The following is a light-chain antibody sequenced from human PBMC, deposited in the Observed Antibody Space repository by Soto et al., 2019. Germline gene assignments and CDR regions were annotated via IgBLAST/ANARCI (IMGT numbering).Light chain of an antibody. J-gene: IGKJ4*01. CDR2: GAS. V-gene: IGKV3-20*01. Sequence: EIVLTQFPGALSLSPGERVTLSCRASQTVSNTYLAWYQQKSGQAPKFLIYGASNRATGIPDRFGGSGSGTDFTLTISRPEPEDFAVDYCQQYGALPPTFGGGTKVEIK. CDR3: QQYGALPPT. CDR1: QTVSNTY.